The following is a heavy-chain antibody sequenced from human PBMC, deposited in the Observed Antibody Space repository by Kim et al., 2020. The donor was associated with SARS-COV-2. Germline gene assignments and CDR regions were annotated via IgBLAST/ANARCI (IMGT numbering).Heavy chain of an antibody. CDR3: AREYYYDSSGYPDPFDI. CDR2: IIPIFGTA. CDR1: GGTFSSYA. J-gene: IGHJ3*02. Sequence: SVKVSCKASGGTFSSYAISWVRQAPGQGLEWMGGIIPIFGTANYAQKFQGRVTITADESTSTAYMELSSLRSEDTAVYYCAREYYYDSSGYPDPFDIWGQGTMVTVSS. V-gene: IGHV1-69*13. D-gene: IGHD3-22*01.